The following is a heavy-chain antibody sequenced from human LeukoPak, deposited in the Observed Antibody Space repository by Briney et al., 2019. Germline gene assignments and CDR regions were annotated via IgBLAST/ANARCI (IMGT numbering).Heavy chain of an antibody. Sequence: SETLSLTCTVSGGSISSSTYYWGWVRQPPGKGLDWIGSIFYIGSTQYTQYNPSLKSRVTISADTSKNQFSLNLRSVTASDTAVYYCAREGGSGGHYYYYMDVWGTGTTVTVSS. CDR1: GGSISSSTYY. V-gene: IGHV4-39*07. CDR3: AREGGSGGHYYYYMDV. D-gene: IGHD3-10*01. CDR2: IFYIGST. J-gene: IGHJ6*03.